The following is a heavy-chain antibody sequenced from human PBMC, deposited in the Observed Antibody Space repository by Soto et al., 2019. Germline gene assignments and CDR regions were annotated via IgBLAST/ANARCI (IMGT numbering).Heavy chain of an antibody. J-gene: IGHJ4*02. CDR3: TRQTDAVQWLVVPTDYNFDY. V-gene: IGHV3-73*01. CDR1: GFTFGGSA. Sequence: VGSLRLSCAASGFTFGGSAMHWVRQASGKGLEWVGHIRSKTNSYATAYAESVKGRFTISRDDSMNTAYLQMNSLKTEDTAVYFCTRQTDAVQWLVVPTDYNFDYWGQGTLVTVSS. D-gene: IGHD6-19*01. CDR2: IRSKTNSYAT.